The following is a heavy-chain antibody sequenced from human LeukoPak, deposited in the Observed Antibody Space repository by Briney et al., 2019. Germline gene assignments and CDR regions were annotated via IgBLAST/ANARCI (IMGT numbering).Heavy chain of an antibody. V-gene: IGHV3-48*04. J-gene: IGHJ4*02. CDR3: ARDYGGSSPFDY. D-gene: IGHD4-23*01. CDR2: ISSSGSTI. Sequence: GGSLRLSCAASGFIFSRYGMHWVRQAPGKGLEWVSYISSSGSTIYYADSVKGRFTISRDNAKNSLYLQMNSLRAEDTAVYYCARDYGGSSPFDYWGQGTLVTVSS. CDR1: GFIFSRYG.